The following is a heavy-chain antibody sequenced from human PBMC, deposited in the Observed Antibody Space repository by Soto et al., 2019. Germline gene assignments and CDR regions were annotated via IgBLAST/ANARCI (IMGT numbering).Heavy chain of an antibody. CDR3: ARFPRYCSGGSCGFDY. J-gene: IGHJ4*02. CDR1: GGSISSGGYY. V-gene: IGHV4-31*03. Sequence: QVQLQESGPGLVKPSQTLSLTCTVSGGSISSGGYYWSWIRQHPGKGLEWIGYIYYRGSTYYNPSLKRRLTLSVDTSKNQFYLKLSSVTAADTAVYYCARFPRYCSGGSCGFDYWGQGTLVTVSS. CDR2: IYYRGST. D-gene: IGHD2-15*01.